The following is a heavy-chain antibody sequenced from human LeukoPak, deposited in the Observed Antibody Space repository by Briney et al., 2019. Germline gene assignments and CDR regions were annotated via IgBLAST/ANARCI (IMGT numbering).Heavy chain of an antibody. D-gene: IGHD5-12*01. CDR1: GFSFSTYA. V-gene: IGHV3-30*10. CDR2: VSHDTRTK. Sequence: GGSLRLSCAASGFSFSTYAMHWVRQAPGKGLEWVAVVSHDTRTKYYTDSLKGRFTISRDNSKNTLYLQMNGLRTDDTAVYYCASVIVGTENFDYWGRGTLVTVSS. J-gene: IGHJ4*02. CDR3: ASVIVGTENFDY.